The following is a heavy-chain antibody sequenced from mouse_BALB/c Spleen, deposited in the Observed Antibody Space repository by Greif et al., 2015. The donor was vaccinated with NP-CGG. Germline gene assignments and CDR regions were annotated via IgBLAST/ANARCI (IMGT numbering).Heavy chain of an antibody. CDR1: GFTFSSYT. J-gene: IGHJ4*01. CDR3: TRGAYRYDGRGYAMDY. CDR2: ISSGGSYT. D-gene: IGHD2-14*01. V-gene: IGHV5-6-4*01. Sequence: EVKLMESGGGLVKPGGSLKLSCAASGFTFSSYTMSWVRQTPEKRLEWVATISSGGSYTYYPDSVKGRFTISRDNAKNTLYLQMSSLKSEDTAMYYCTRGAYRYDGRGYAMDYWGQGTSVTVSS.